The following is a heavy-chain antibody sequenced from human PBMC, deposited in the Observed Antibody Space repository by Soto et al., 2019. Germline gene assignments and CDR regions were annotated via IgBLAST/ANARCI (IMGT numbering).Heavy chain of an antibody. D-gene: IGHD6-6*01. CDR1: GGTFSSYA. J-gene: IGHJ6*02. CDR2: IIPIFGTA. V-gene: IGHV1-69*13. Sequence: SVKVSCKXSGGTFSSYAISWVRQAPGQGLEWMGGIIPIFGTANYAQKFQGRVTITADESTSTAYMELSSLRSEDTAVYYCARGAYSSSSGWNYYGMDVWGQGTTVTVSS. CDR3: ARGAYSSSSGWNYYGMDV.